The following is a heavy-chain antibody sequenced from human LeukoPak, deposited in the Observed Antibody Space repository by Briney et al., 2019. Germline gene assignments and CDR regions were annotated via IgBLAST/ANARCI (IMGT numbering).Heavy chain of an antibody. V-gene: IGHV4-4*02. CDR3: ARVQDGYCTNGVCYSLDY. Sequence: SGGSLRLSCAASGFTVSSNYMSWVRQPPGKGLEWIGEIYHSGSTNYNPSLKSRVTISVDKSKNQFSLKLSSVTAADTAVYYCARVQDGYCTNGVCYSLDYWGQGTLVTVSS. CDR2: IYHSGST. CDR1: GFTVSSNY. D-gene: IGHD2-8*01. J-gene: IGHJ4*02.